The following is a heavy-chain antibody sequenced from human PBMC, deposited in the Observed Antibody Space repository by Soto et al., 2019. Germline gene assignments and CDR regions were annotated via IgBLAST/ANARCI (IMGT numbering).Heavy chain of an antibody. D-gene: IGHD5-18*01. Sequence: QVQLVQSGAEVKKPESSVKVSCKAPGGTFSTYAISWVRQAPGQGLEWMGGIIPMFGTANYAQRFQDRVTXXXXXPTXPXYXXXXXXXSXDPAVYFCAXXIQLWLRRINTGYSGWGQGTLVTVSS. CDR1: GGTFSTYA. V-gene: IGHV1-69*05. CDR2: IIPMFGTA. CDR3: AXXIQLWLRRINTGYSG. J-gene: IGHJ4*02.